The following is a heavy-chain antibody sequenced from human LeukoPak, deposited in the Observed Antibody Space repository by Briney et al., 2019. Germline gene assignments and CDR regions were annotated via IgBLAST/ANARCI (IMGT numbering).Heavy chain of an antibody. Sequence: SGTLSLTCAVSGGSISSSNWWSWVRQPPGKGLEWIGEIYHSGSTNYNPSLKSRVTISVDTSKNQFSLKLSSVTAADTAVYYCASFSGYYYEKGFDYWGQGTLVTVSS. CDR3: ASFSGYYYEKGFDY. D-gene: IGHD3-22*01. CDR2: IYHSGST. J-gene: IGHJ4*02. V-gene: IGHV4-4*02. CDR1: GGSISSSNW.